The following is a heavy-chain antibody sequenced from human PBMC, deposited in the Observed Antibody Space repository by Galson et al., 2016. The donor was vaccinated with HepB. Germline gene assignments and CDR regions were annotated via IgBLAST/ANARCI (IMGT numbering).Heavy chain of an antibody. D-gene: IGHD1-1*01. CDR1: RFTFSTYH. Sequence: SPRLSCAASRFTFSTYHMHWVRQTPGKGLEWVAVISYDGSNKYYADSVKGRFSISRDNSKSTLYLQMDSLRVVDTAVYYCGRDRTFYGNVVGMDVWGQGTTVTVSS. J-gene: IGHJ6*02. CDR2: ISYDGSNK. CDR3: GRDRTFYGNVVGMDV. V-gene: IGHV3-30-3*01.